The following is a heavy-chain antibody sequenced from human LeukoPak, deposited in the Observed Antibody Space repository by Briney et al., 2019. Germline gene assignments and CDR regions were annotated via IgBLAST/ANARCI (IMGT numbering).Heavy chain of an antibody. CDR2: ISYDGFNK. J-gene: IGHJ4*02. CDR3: ARDLSTIADYYFDY. V-gene: IGHV3-30-3*01. Sequence: PGRSLRLSCAASGFTFSTYAMHWVRQAPAKGLEWVAVISYDGFNKHHADSVKGRFTISRDNSKNTLFLQMNSLRADDTAVYYCARDLSTIADYYFDYWGQGTLVTVSS. CDR1: GFTFSTYA. D-gene: IGHD4/OR15-4a*01.